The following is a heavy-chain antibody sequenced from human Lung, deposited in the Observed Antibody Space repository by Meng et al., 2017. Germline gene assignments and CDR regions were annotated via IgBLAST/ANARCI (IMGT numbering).Heavy chain of an antibody. CDR1: GGSFSNYD. CDR3: GGGPTTMAHAFDY. Sequence: RAPTDCVLGGSFSNYDWSCTGQHPGEGLEWTGDIKKGGSTHCDPYLESGAPITVYTSQKNLCLKLRSVNAAAQAVYYCGGGPTTMAHAFDYWGQGTLVTVSS. D-gene: IGHD5-24*01. J-gene: IGHJ4*02. V-gene: IGHV4-34*01. CDR2: IKKGGST.